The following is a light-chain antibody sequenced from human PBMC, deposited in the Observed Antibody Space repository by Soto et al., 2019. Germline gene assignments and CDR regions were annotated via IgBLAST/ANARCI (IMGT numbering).Light chain of an antibody. V-gene: IGLV2-23*01. J-gene: IGLJ1*01. Sequence: QSALTQPASVSGSPGQSITISCTGTSSDVGSYNLVSWYQQHPGKAPKLMIYEGNKRPSGVYNRFSGSKSANTASLTICGLQTEDEADYYCCSYAGTNTFVCGTGTKVT. CDR1: SSDVGSYNL. CDR2: EGN. CDR3: CSYAGTNTFV.